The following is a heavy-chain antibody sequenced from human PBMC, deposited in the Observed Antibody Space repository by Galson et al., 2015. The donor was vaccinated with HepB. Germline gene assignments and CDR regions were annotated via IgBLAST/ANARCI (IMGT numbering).Heavy chain of an antibody. J-gene: IGHJ5*02. Sequence: QSGAEVKKPGESLKISCKGSGYSFTSYWIGWVRQMPGKGLEWMGIIYPGDSDTRYSPSFQGQVTISADKSISTAYLQWSSLKASDTAMYYCARSRVGRTYSGYAPEWFDPWGQGTLVTVSS. CDR3: ARSRVGRTYSGYAPEWFDP. V-gene: IGHV5-51*03. CDR1: GYSFTSYW. CDR2: IYPGDSDT. D-gene: IGHD5-12*01.